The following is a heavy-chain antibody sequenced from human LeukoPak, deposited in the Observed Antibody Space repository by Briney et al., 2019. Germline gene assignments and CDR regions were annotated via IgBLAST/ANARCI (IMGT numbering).Heavy chain of an antibody. D-gene: IGHD3-10*01. CDR1: GGSFSGYY. Sequence: SETLSLTCAVYGGSFSGYYWSWIRQPPGKGLEWIGEINHSGSTNYNPSLKSRVTISVDTSKNQFSLKLSSVTAADTAVYYCARGFEGSGSLKYSHLEFDPWGQGTLVTVSS. CDR2: INHSGST. V-gene: IGHV4-34*01. CDR3: ARGFEGSGSLKYSHLEFDP. J-gene: IGHJ5*02.